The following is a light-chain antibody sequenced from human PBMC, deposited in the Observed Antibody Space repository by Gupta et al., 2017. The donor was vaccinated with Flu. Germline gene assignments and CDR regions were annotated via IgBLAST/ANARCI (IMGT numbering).Light chain of an antibody. V-gene: IGLV1-47*01. CDR2: RDT. Sequence: QSVLTQPPSASGTPGQRVIIFCAGRTSNIGNNYVYWYQQLPGTAPKLIVYRDTKRPSGVPDRFSGSKSDTSASLAISGLQSEDEADYYCAAWDDTVSGQVFGTGTEVTVL. J-gene: IGLJ1*01. CDR3: AAWDDTVSGQV. CDR1: TSNIGNNY.